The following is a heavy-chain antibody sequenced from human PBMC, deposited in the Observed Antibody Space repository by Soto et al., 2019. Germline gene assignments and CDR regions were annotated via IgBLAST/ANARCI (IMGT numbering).Heavy chain of an antibody. Sequence: PSEPLSLTSTVSNAPIGSRKWLTWVRQTPGKGLEWIGEIYHSGSINHNPSLKSRVTMSVDKSNNQFSLKMTSVTAADTAVYYCASKFGELLADAFDIWGQGTVVT. CDR2: IYHSGSI. D-gene: IGHD3-10*01. V-gene: IGHV4-4*02. CDR1: NAPIGSRKW. CDR3: ASKFGELLADAFDI. J-gene: IGHJ3*02.